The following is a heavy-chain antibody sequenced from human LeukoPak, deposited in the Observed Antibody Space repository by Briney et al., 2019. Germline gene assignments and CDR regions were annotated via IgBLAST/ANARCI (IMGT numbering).Heavy chain of an antibody. V-gene: IGHV4-59*08. CDR3: ARHIYPDGSPFDS. CDR1: GDSITNNH. D-gene: IGHD3-10*01. CDR2: ISYTGST. J-gene: IGHJ4*02. Sequence: SETLSLTCTVSGDSITNNHWSWIRHFPGKGLEWIGYISYTGSTNYNPSLKSRLTISVDTPKNHFSLTLTSVTAADTALYYCARHIYPDGSPFDSWGQGTLVSVTS.